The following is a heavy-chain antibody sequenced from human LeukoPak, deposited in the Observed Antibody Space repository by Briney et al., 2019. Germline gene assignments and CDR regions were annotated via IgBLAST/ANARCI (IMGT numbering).Heavy chain of an antibody. J-gene: IGHJ6*02. CDR2: MNPNDGNT. V-gene: IGHV1-8*01. CDR3: ARAAEGFGYIFTLPLRGYYYCGMNV. CDR1: GFTFTRYD. Sequence: WASVKVSCKASGFTFTRYDINWVRQAPGQGFEWMGWMNPNDGNTGYAQRFQGRITMTRDTSTSTAYMELSSLTSEDTAVYYCARAAEGFGYIFTLPLRGYYYCGMNVWGQGTTVIVSS. D-gene: IGHD5-18*01.